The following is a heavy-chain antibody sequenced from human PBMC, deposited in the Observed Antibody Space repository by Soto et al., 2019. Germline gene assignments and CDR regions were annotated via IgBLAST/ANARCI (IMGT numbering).Heavy chain of an antibody. CDR1: GDSISSYS. V-gene: IGHV4-59*12. CDR2: INYNGNT. D-gene: IGHD4-17*01. J-gene: IGHJ3*02. Sequence: SETLSLTCTVSGDSISSYSWSWIRQPPGKGLEWIGKINYNGNTKYSPSLKSRVTISVDTSKNHFSLKLSSVTAADTAVYYCARGQTTVVTPGSNAFDIWGQGTMVTVSS. CDR3: ARGQTTVVTPGSNAFDI.